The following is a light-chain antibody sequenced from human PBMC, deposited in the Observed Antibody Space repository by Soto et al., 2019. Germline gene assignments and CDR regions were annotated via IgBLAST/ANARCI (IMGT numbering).Light chain of an antibody. CDR2: GAS. CDR3: QQYGSSPTT. CDR1: QSVSSSY. V-gene: IGKV3-20*01. J-gene: IGKJ1*01. Sequence: EIVLPQYPGTLSFSPGERATVSCRASQSVSSSYLAWYQQKPGQAPRLLIYGASSRATGIPDRFSGSGSGTDFTLTISRLEPEDFAVYYCQQYGSSPTTFGQGTKVDI.